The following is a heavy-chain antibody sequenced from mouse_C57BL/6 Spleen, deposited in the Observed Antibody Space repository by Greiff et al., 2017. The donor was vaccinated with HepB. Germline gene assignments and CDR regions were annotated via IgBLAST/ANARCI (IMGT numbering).Heavy chain of an antibody. V-gene: IGHV1-81*01. CDR2: IYPRSGNT. J-gene: IGHJ1*03. Sequence: VQLKESGAELARPGASVKLSCKASGYTFTSYGISWVKQRTGQGLEWIGEIYPRSGNTYYNEKFKGKATLTADKSSSTAYMELRSLTAEDSAVYFSARERDYYGSSYYWYFDVWGTGTTVTVSS. D-gene: IGHD1-1*01. CDR3: ARERDYYGSSYYWYFDV. CDR1: GYTFTSYG.